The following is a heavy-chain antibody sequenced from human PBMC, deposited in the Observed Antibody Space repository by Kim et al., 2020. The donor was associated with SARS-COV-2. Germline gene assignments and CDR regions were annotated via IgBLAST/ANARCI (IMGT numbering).Heavy chain of an antibody. Sequence: ASVKVSCKASGYTFTSYGISWVRQAPGQGLEWMGWISAYNGNTNYAQKLQGRVTMTTDTSTSTAYMELRSLRSDDTAVYYCARAQLRYFDWLFYGMDVWGQGTTVTVSS. J-gene: IGHJ6*02. V-gene: IGHV1-18*01. CDR2: ISAYNGNT. CDR3: ARAQLRYFDWLFYGMDV. CDR1: GYTFTSYG. D-gene: IGHD3-9*01.